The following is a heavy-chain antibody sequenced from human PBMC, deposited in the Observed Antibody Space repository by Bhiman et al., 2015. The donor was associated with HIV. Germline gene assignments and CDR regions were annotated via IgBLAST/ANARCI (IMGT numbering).Heavy chain of an antibody. D-gene: IGHD2-2*01. CDR2: ISYDGNNK. V-gene: IGHV3-30*18. CDR1: GFTFSSYG. CDR3: AKAMRYCSSTSCYAGSDNYYYYMDV. Sequence: QVQLVESGGGVVQPGRSLRLSCAASGFTFSSYGMHWVRQAPGKGLEWVAVISYDGNNKYYADSVKGRFTISRDNSKNTLYLQMNSLRAEDTAVYYCAKAMRYCSSTSCYAGSDNYYYYMDVWGKGTTVTVSS. J-gene: IGHJ6*03.